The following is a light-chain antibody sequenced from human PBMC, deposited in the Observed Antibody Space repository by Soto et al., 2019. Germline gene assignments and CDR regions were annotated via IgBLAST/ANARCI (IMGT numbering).Light chain of an antibody. V-gene: IGLV1-40*01. J-gene: IGLJ2*01. CDR2: GNN. Sequence: QSVLTQPPSVSGAPGQRVTISCTGSSSNIGAGYDVHWYQQLPGTAPKLLIYGNNNRPSGVPDRFSGSKSGTSASLAISGLQAEDEADYYCQSYASSLPRVVFGGGTKLTVL. CDR3: QSYASSLPRVV. CDR1: SSNIGAGYD.